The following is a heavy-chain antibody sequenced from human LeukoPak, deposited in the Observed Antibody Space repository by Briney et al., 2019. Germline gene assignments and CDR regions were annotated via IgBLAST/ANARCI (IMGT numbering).Heavy chain of an antibody. CDR2: MNPNSGNT. V-gene: IGHV1-8*01. CDR3: ARDQVAGATAY. CDR1: GYTFTNFD. Sequence: ASVKVSCKASGYTFTNFDINWVRQATGQGLEWMGWMNPNSGNTGYAQKFQGRVTMTRDTSISTAYMELSRLRSDDTAVYYCARDQVAGATAYWGQGTLVTVSS. J-gene: IGHJ4*02. D-gene: IGHD1-26*01.